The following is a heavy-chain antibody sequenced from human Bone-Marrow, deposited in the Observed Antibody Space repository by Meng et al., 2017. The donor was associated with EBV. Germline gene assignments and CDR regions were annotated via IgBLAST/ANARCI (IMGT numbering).Heavy chain of an antibody. CDR3: ASESGRGFTPDY. CDR1: GGTLWSDA. CDR2: LIPMSDAP. D-gene: IGHD3-10*01. Sequence: VQLVVTGGEWHKPGSSVQRDGNTCGGTLWSDANSWVRQAPGQGLEWMGGLIPMSDAPHYAQKFQGRVTITADESTSTHYMDLSGLRSEDTAVYYCASESGRGFTPDYWGQGTLVTVSS. V-gene: IGHV1-69*01. J-gene: IGHJ4*02.